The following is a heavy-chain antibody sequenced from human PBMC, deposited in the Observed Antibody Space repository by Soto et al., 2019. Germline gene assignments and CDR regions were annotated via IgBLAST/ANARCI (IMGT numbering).Heavy chain of an antibody. CDR1: GGSISSRSYY. CDR2: IYYSGST. D-gene: IGHD6-6*01. J-gene: IGHJ4*02. Sequence: PSETXSLTCTFSGGSISSRSYYWCWIRQPPGKGLEWIGSIYYSGSTYYNPSLKSLATISADTSKNQFSLKLSSVTAADTAAYSCARHYRSSTQFDYWGQGTLVTVSS. CDR3: ARHYRSSTQFDY. V-gene: IGHV4-39*07.